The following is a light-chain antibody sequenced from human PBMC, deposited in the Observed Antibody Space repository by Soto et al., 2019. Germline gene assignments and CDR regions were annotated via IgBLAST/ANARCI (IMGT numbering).Light chain of an antibody. Sequence: QCALTQPASMSGSPGQSITISCTGTSSDVGSYYPVSWFQQHPGKAPKLIIYEVNKRPSGVSDRFSGYKSGNTASLTISGLQAADEAEYYCCSYAGDTTFFVFGTGTKVTVL. CDR1: SSDVGSYYP. V-gene: IGLV2-23*02. J-gene: IGLJ1*01. CDR3: CSYAGDTTFFV. CDR2: EVN.